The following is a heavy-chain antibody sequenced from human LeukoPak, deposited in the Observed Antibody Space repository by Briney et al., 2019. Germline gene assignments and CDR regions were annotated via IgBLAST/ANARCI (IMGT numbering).Heavy chain of an antibody. D-gene: IGHD3-3*01. CDR3: ARVHDFWSGSHFDY. Sequence: SETLSLTCTISGGSISSYFWSWIRQPPGKGLEWIGYIYYTGSTNYNPSLKSRVIISLDTSKNQFSLKLSSVTAEDTAVYYCARVHDFWSGSHFDYWGQGTLVTVSS. CDR2: IYYTGST. CDR1: GGSISSYF. V-gene: IGHV4-59*01. J-gene: IGHJ4*02.